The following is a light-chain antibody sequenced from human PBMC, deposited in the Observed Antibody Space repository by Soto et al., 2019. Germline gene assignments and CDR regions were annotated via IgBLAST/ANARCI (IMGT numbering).Light chain of an antibody. CDR2: EVT. J-gene: IGLJ1*01. CDR1: NTDVGQGKS. V-gene: IGLV2-14*01. Sequence: QSVLTPTASVSGSRGQSVTISCFGRNTDVGQGKSVSWYQQGPGKAPKLLIFEVTNRPSGISSRFSGSRSGNTASLTISGLQPDDEGDYYCVSYTDTDTLVFGTGTKVTVL. CDR3: VSYTDTDTLV.